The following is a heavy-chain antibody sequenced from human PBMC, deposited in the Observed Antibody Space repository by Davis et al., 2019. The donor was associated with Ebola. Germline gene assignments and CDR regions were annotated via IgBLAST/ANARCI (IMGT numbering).Heavy chain of an antibody. D-gene: IGHD2-8*01. CDR3: AKGRDCTNGICYSDY. V-gene: IGHV3-30*02. CDR2: IQYDGSNK. CDR1: GFIFSNYG. Sequence: PGGSLRLSCAASGFIFSNYGIHWVRQAPGKGLEWVSFIQYDGSNKYYADSVKGRFTISRDNSRDTLYLQMNSLRAEDTAVYYCAKGRDCTNGICYSDYWGQGTLVTVSS. J-gene: IGHJ4*02.